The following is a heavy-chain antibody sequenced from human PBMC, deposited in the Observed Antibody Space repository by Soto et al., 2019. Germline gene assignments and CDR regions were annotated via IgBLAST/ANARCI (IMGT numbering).Heavy chain of an antibody. V-gene: IGHV3-23*01. J-gene: IGHJ1*01. CDR1: GFTFSSYA. Sequence: PGGSLRLSFAASGFTFSSYAMSWVRQAPGKGLEWVSAIRGSGGSTYYADSVKGRFTISRDNSKNTLYLQMNSLRAEDTAVYYCAKERLSTAIVVVYAEYFKXWGQGTLVPVSX. CDR3: AKERLSTAIVVVYAEYFKX. CDR2: IRGSGGST. D-gene: IGHD2-2*01.